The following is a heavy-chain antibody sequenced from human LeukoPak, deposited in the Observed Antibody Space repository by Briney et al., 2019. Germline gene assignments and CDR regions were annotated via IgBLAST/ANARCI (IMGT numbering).Heavy chain of an antibody. Sequence: GGSLRLSCAASGFTFSSYAMHWVRQAPGKGLEWVAVISYDGSNKYYADSVKGRFTISRDNSKNTVYLQMNRLRAEDTAVYFCARVATVTTLAFDIWGQGTMVTVSS. CDR2: ISYDGSNK. CDR1: GFTFSSYA. V-gene: IGHV3-30-3*01. J-gene: IGHJ3*02. D-gene: IGHD4-17*01. CDR3: ARVATVTTLAFDI.